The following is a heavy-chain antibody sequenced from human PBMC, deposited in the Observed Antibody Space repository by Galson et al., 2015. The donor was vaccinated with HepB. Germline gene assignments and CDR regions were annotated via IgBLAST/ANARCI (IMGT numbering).Heavy chain of an antibody. D-gene: IGHD3-3*01. J-gene: IGHJ4*02. CDR1: GFTFSSYS. CDR2: ISSSSTI. CDR3: AVLTVSSLFDY. V-gene: IGHV3-48*02. Sequence: SLRLSCAASGFTFSSYSMNWVRQAPGKGLEWVSYISSSSTIYYADSVKGRFTISRDNAKNSLYLQMNSLRDEDTAVYYCAVLTVSSLFDYWGQGTLVTVSS.